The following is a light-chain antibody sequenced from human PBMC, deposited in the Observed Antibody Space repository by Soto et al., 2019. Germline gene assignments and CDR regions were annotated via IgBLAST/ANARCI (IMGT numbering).Light chain of an antibody. CDR1: QRISTW. Sequence: DIQMTQSPSTLSASVGDRVNLTCRASQRISTWLAWYQQKPGKAPELLIYAASTLQSGVPSRFSGSGSGTDFTLTISCLQSEDFATYYCQQYYSFPRTFGQGTKVDIK. CDR2: AAS. CDR3: QQYYSFPRT. J-gene: IGKJ1*01. V-gene: IGKV1-5*01.